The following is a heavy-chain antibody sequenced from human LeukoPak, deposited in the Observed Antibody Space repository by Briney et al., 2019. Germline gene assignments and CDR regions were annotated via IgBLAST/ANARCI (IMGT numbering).Heavy chain of an antibody. CDR2: IYPGDSDT. V-gene: IGHV5-51*01. CDR1: GYNFTNYW. D-gene: IGHD6-13*01. J-gene: IGHJ5*02. CDR3: ARGSSSWYTGFDP. Sequence: GESLKISCKGSGYNFTNYWIGWVRQMPGKGLEWMGIIYPGDSDTRYSPSFQGQVTISADKSISTAYLQWSSLKASDTAMYYCARGSSSWYTGFDPWGQGTLVTVSS.